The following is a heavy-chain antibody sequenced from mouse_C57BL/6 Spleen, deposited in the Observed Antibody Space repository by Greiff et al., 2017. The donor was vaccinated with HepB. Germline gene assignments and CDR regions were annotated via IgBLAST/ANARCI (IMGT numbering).Heavy chain of an antibody. CDR2: ISYDGSN. V-gene: IGHV3-6*01. J-gene: IGHJ2*01. D-gene: IGHD1-1*01. CDR3: ARNYYGSGHGYYFDY. Sequence: EVKLVESGPGLVKPSQSLSLTCSVTGYSITSGYYWNWIRQFPGNKLEWMGYISYDGSNNYNPSLKNRISITRDTSKNQFFLKLNSVTTEDTATYYCARNYYGSGHGYYFDYWGQGTTLTVSS. CDR1: GYSITSGYY.